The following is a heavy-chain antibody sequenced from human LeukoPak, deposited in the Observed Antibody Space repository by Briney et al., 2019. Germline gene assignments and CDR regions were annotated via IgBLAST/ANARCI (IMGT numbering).Heavy chain of an antibody. CDR2: ISAYNGNT. J-gene: IGHJ3*02. V-gene: IGHV1-18*01. Sequence: ASVKVSCKASGYTFTSYGISWVRQAPGQGLEWMGWISAYNGNTNYAQKLQGRVTMTTDTSTSTAYMELRSLRSDDTAVYYCARPVFRYYYDSSGYSGAFDIWGRGTMVTVSS. CDR3: ARPVFRYYYDSSGYSGAFDI. CDR1: GYTFTSYG. D-gene: IGHD3-22*01.